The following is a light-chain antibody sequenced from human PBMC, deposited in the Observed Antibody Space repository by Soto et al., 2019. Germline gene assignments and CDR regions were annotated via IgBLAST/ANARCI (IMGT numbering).Light chain of an antibody. CDR2: DAS. V-gene: IGKV3-11*01. CDR1: QSVSRN. J-gene: IGKJ3*01. Sequence: EIVLTQSPAILSLSPGERATFSCRASQSVSRNLDWYQHKPGQTPRLLIYDASNSATGIPVRLSGSGSGTDFNLTISSLEPEDVAVYYCQQRRNGLSFGPGTKVYIK. CDR3: QQRRNGLS.